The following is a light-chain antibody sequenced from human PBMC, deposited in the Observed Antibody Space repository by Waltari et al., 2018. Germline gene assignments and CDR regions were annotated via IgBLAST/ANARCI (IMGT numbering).Light chain of an antibody. CDR1: SSDVGGYND. CDR2: DVN. V-gene: IGLV2-18*02. J-gene: IGLJ1*01. CDR3: CSYRSGSTYI. Sequence: QAALTQPPSVSKSLGQSVTISCTGTSSDVGGYNDVSWYQQHPGTAPRLLIYDVNKRPSVVSDRFSGSKSGNTASLTISGLQAEDEADYSCCSYRSGSTYIFGAGTRLTVL.